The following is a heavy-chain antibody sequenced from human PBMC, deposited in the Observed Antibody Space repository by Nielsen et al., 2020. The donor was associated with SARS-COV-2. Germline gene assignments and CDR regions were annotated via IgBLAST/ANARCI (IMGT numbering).Heavy chain of an antibody. CDR1: GFTFSSYW. CDR2: ISGSGGST. Sequence: GESLKISCAASGFTFSSYWMSWVRQAPGKGLEWVSAISGSGGSTYYADSVKGRFTISRDNSKNTLYLQMNSLRAEDTAVYYCAREARIYMDVWGKGTTVTVSS. CDR3: AREARIYMDV. D-gene: IGHD2-15*01. J-gene: IGHJ6*04. V-gene: IGHV3-23*01.